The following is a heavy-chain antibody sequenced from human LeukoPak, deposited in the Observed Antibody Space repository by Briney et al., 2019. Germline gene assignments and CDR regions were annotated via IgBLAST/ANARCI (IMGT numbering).Heavy chain of an antibody. Sequence: GASVKVSCKASGYTFTSYGISWVRQAPGQGLEWMGWISAYNGNTNHAQKLQGRVTMTRNTSISTAYMELSSLRSEDTAVYYCASTMVRGVIGYWGQGTLVTVSS. CDR2: ISAYNGNT. D-gene: IGHD3-10*01. V-gene: IGHV1-18*01. CDR1: GYTFTSYG. CDR3: ASTMVRGVIGY. J-gene: IGHJ4*02.